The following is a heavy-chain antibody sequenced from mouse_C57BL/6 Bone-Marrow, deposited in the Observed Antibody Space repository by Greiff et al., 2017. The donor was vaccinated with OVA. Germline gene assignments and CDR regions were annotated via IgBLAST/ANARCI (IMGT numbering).Heavy chain of an antibody. CDR3: ARPIYYYGSSYFDY. J-gene: IGHJ2*01. CDR1: GYTFTSYW. D-gene: IGHD1-1*01. Sequence: QVQLQQPGAELVMPGASVKLSCKASGYTFTSYWMHWVKQRPGQGLEWIGEIDPSDSYTNYNQKFKGKSTLTVDKSSSTAYMQLISLTSEDSAVYYCARPIYYYGSSYFDYWGQGTTLTVSS. CDR2: IDPSDSYT. V-gene: IGHV1-69*01.